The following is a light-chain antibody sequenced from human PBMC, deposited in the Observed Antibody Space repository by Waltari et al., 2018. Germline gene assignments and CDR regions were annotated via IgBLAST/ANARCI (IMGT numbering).Light chain of an antibody. CDR3: CSYAGSSTFEV. J-gene: IGLJ2*01. CDR2: EGS. CDR1: SSDVGSYNL. Sequence: QSSLTQPASVSGSPGQAITISCPGTSSDVGSYNLVSWYQQHPGKAPKLMIYEGSKRPSGVSYRCAGSKSGNTACLGISGLQAEDEADYYCCSYAGSSTFEVFGGGTKLTIL. V-gene: IGLV2-23*03.